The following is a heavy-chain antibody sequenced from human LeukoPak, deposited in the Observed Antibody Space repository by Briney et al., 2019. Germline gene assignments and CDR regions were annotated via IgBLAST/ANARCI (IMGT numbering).Heavy chain of an antibody. CDR3: AKGIAVAGRSPYDY. D-gene: IGHD6-19*01. Sequence: SGGSLRLSCAASGFTFSSYAMSWVRQAPGKGLEWVSAISGSGGSTYYADSVKGRFTISRDNSENTLYLQMNSLRAEDTAVYYCAKGIAVAGRSPYDYWGQGTLVTVSS. CDR1: GFTFSSYA. CDR2: ISGSGGST. J-gene: IGHJ4*02. V-gene: IGHV3-23*01.